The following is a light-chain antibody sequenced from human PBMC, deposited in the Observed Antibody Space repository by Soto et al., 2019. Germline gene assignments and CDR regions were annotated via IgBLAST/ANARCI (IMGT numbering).Light chain of an antibody. CDR1: QSVSSY. Sequence: EIVLTQSPATLSLSPGERATLSCRASQSVSSYLAWYQQKPGQAPRLLIYDASNRATGIPARFSGSGSGTDFTLTISSLEPEDFAFYYCQQYNDWPRTFGQGTKVEIK. CDR2: DAS. V-gene: IGKV3-11*01. J-gene: IGKJ1*01. CDR3: QQYNDWPRT.